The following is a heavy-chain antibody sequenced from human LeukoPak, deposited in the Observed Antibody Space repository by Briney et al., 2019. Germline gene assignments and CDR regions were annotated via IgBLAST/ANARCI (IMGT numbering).Heavy chain of an antibody. D-gene: IGHD3-3*01. CDR3: ARVPVDYDFWSGSRPYYFDY. CDR2: INPNSGGT. V-gene: IGHV1-2*02. J-gene: IGHJ4*02. CDR1: GYTFTGYY. Sequence: VASVKVSCKASGYTFTGYYMHWVRQAPGQELEWMGWINPNSGGTNYAQKFQGRVTMTRDTSISTAYMELSRLRSGDTAVYYCARVPVDYDFWSGSRPYYFDYWGQGTLVTVSS.